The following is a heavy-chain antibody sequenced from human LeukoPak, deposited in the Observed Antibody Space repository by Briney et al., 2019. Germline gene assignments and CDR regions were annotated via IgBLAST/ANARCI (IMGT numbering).Heavy chain of an antibody. J-gene: IGHJ4*02. D-gene: IGHD3-10*01. Sequence: GGSLRLSCAASGFTFSNYAMSWVRQAPGKGLEWVSVISGGGGTTNYADSVKGRFTISRDNSKNTLYLQMNSLSAEDTALYYCAKAASLWVRGIMPLDYWGQGTLVTVSS. V-gene: IGHV3-23*01. CDR2: ISGGGGTT. CDR1: GFTFSNYA. CDR3: AKAASLWVRGIMPLDY.